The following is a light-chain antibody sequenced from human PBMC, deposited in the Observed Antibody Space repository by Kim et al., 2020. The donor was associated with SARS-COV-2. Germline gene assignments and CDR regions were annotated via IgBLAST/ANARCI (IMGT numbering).Light chain of an antibody. CDR3: KPYNCSSYT. CDR1: QSISSW. CDR2: GAS. V-gene: IGKV1-5*01. Sequence: DIQMTQSPSTLSASVGDRVTITCRASQSISSWLAWYQQKPGKAPKRLIYGASSLESVVPSRFSGSGSGTEFTLTISSLQPDDFATYYCKPYNCSSYTWGRETKRE. J-gene: IGKJ2*01.